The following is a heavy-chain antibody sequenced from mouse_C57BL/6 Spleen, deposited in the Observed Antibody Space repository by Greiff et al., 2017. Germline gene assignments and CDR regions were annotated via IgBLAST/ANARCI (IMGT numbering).Heavy chain of an antibody. V-gene: IGHV7-3*01. D-gene: IGHD2-1*01. CDR1: GFTFTDYY. CDR3: ARLYGNYVWYFDV. Sequence: EVKLVESGGGLVQPGGSLSLSCAASGFTFTDYYMSWVRQPPGMALEWLGFIRNKANGYTTEYSASVKGRFTISRDNSQSILYLQMNALRAEDSATYYCARLYGNYVWYFDVWGTGTTVTVSS. J-gene: IGHJ1*03. CDR2: IRNKANGYTT.